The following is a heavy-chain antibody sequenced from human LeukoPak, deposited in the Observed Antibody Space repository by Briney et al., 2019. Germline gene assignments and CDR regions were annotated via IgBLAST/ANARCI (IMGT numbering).Heavy chain of an antibody. Sequence: PSETLSLTCAVYGGSFSGYYWSWIRQPPGKGLEWIGEINHSGSTNYNPSLKSRVTISVDTSKNQFSLKLSSVTAADTAVYYCARVNDYVWGSYRYFVYWDQGTLVTVSS. CDR3: ARVNDYVWGSYRYFVY. CDR1: GGSFSGYY. J-gene: IGHJ4*02. V-gene: IGHV4-34*01. D-gene: IGHD3-16*02. CDR2: INHSGST.